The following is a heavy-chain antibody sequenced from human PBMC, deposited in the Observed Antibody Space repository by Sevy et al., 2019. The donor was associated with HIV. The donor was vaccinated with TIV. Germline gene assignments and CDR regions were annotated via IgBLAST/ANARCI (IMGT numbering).Heavy chain of an antibody. V-gene: IGHV3-21*01. CDR3: ARKHGDYVEVYYYGMDV. Sequence: GGSLRLSCAASGFTFSSYSMNWVRQAPGKGLEWVSSISSSSSYIYYADSVKGRFTISRDNAKNSVYLQMNSLRAEDTAVYYCARKHGDYVEVYYYGMDVWGQGTTVTVSS. CDR1: GFTFSSYS. D-gene: IGHD4-17*01. J-gene: IGHJ6*02. CDR2: ISSSSSYI.